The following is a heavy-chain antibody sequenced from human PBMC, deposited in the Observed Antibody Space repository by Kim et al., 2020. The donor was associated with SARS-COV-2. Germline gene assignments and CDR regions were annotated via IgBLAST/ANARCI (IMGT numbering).Heavy chain of an antibody. D-gene: IGHD3-9*01. CDR1: GFKFPLYP. CDR3: TKNRGRATDILTPNITSSFED. CDR2: IRGAGGRA. J-gene: IGHJ4*02. V-gene: IGHV3-23*01. Sequence: GGSLRLSCVASGFKFPLYPMSWVRQSPGKGLEWVCDIRGAGGRATYADSVTGRFTMSRDNSKNTVYLQMSILRAEDTAIYYCTKNRGRATDILTPNITSSFEDWGQGTLVTVFS.